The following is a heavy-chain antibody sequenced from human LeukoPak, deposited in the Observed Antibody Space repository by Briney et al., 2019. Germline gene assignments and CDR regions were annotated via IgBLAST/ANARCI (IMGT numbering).Heavy chain of an antibody. CDR1: GFTFSNAW. J-gene: IGHJ4*02. V-gene: IGHV3-11*01. CDR3: TRGSDDSSGYPFLYGNYFDY. D-gene: IGHD3-22*01. CDR2: ISSSGSTI. Sequence: GGSLRLSCAASGFTFSNAWMSWVRQAPGKGLEWVSYISSSGSTIYYADSVKGRFTISRDNAKNSLYLQMNSLRAEDTAVYYCTRGSDDSSGYPFLYGNYFDYWGQGTLVTVSS.